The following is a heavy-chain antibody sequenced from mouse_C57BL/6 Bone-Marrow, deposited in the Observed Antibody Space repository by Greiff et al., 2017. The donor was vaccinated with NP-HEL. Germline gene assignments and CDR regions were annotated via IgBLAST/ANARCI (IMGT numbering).Heavy chain of an antibody. CDR2: ISGGGGNT. D-gene: IGHD1-1*01. CDR1: GFTFSSYT. V-gene: IGHV5-9*01. CDR3: ARHPTTVVPDYFDY. J-gene: IGHJ2*01. Sequence: EVQVVESGGGLVKPGGSLKLSCAASGFTFSSYTMSWVRQTPEKRLEWVATISGGGGNTYYPDRVKGRFTISRDNAKNTLYLQMSSLRSEDTALYYCARHPTTVVPDYFDYWGQGTTLTVSS.